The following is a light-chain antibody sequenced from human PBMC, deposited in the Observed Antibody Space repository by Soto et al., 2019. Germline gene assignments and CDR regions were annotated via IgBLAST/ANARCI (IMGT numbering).Light chain of an antibody. CDR2: VNNDGTH. J-gene: IGLJ2*01. V-gene: IGLV4-69*01. CDR1: SRHSTYA. Sequence: QLVLTQSPSASASPGASVKLTCTLSSRHSTYAIAWHQHQADRGPRFLMKVNNDGTHIKGDGIPHRFSGSSSGAERYLTISSLQSEDEADYYCQTWGSGIQVFGGGTKLTVL. CDR3: QTWGSGIQV.